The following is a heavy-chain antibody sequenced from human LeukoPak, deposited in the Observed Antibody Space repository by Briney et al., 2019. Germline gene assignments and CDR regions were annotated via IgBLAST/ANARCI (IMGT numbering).Heavy chain of an antibody. J-gene: IGHJ4*02. D-gene: IGHD3-16*01. V-gene: IGHV4-39*07. CDR2: INHSGST. CDR1: GGSISRSSYY. CDR3: ARDAGGHDY. Sequence: SETLSLTCTVSGGSISRSSYYWGWIRQPPGKGLEWIGEINHSGSTNYNPSLKSRVTISVDTSKNQFSLKLSSVTAADTAVYYCARDAGGHDYWGQGTLVTVSS.